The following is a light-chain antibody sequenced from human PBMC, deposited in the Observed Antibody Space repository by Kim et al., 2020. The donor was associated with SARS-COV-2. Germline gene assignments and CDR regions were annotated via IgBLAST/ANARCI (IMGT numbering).Light chain of an antibody. CDR3: QQSYSTPT. J-gene: IGKJ5*01. V-gene: IGKV1-39*01. CDR2: TAS. Sequence: SASVGDRVTITCRASQSINKDLNWYQQKPGKAPKLLIYTASSLQSWVPSRFSGSGSGTDFTLTISSLQPEDFATYYCQQSYSTPTFGQGTRLEIK. CDR1: QSINKD.